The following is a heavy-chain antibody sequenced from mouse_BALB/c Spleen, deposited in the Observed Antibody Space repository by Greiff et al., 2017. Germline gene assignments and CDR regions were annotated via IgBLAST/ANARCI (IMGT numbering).Heavy chain of an antibody. V-gene: IGHV1-15*01. J-gene: IGHJ4*01. Sequence: PLQQSGAELVRPGASVTLSCKASGYTFTDYEMHWVKQTPVHGLEWIGAIDPETGGTAYNQKFKGKATLTADKSSSTAYMELRSLTSEDSAVYYCTRKGLRKAMDYWGQGTSVTVSS. CDR3: TRKGLRKAMDY. CDR1: GYTFTDYE. CDR2: IDPETGGT. D-gene: IGHD1-1*01.